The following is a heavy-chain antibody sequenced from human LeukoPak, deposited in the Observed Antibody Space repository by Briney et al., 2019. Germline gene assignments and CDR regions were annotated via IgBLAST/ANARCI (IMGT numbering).Heavy chain of an antibody. V-gene: IGHV4-4*07. D-gene: IGHD2-15*01. CDR3: ARGGYCSGGSCYFRYYYYGMDV. CDR2: IYTSGST. Sequence: SETLSLTCTVSGGSISSYYWSWIRQPAGKGLEWIGRIYTSGSTNYNPSLKSRVTMSVDTSKNQFSLKLSSVTAADTAVYYCARGGYCSGGSCYFRYYYYGMDVWGQGTTVTVSS. CDR1: GGSISSYY. J-gene: IGHJ6*02.